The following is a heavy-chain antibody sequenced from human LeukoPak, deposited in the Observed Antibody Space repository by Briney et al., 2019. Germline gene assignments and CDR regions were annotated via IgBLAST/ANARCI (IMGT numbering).Heavy chain of an antibody. CDR2: IKQDGSEK. Sequence: GGSLRLSCAASGFTFSSYWMSWVRQAPGKGLEWVANIKQDGSEKYYVDSVKGRFTISRDNAKNSLYLQMNSLRAEDTAVYYCARGYDYVWGSYRPTFDYWGQGTLVTVSS. J-gene: IGHJ4*02. D-gene: IGHD3-16*02. CDR3: ARGYDYVWGSYRPTFDY. CDR1: GFTFSSYW. V-gene: IGHV3-7*01.